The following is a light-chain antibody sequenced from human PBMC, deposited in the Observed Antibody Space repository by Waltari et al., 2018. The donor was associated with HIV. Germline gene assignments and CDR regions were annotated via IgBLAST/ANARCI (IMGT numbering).Light chain of an antibody. V-gene: IGKV1-27*01. CDR3: QKYNSAPLT. CDR1: QGIGNS. CDR2: AAS. Sequence: IQMTQSPSSLPASVGYRVTITCRASQGIGNSLAWYQQKPGKVPTLLIYAASTLQSGVPSRFSGSGSVTDFTLTISSLQPEDFATYYCQKYNSAPLTFGPGTKVDVK. J-gene: IGKJ3*01.